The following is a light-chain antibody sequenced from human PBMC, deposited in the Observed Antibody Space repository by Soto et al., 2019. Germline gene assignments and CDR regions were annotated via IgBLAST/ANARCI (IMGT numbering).Light chain of an antibody. CDR2: DVN. CDR3: VSFAGGTYV. CDR1: SSDVGAYIF. J-gene: IGLJ1*01. Sequence: QSVLTQPLSASGSPGQSVTISCTGTSSDVGAYIFVSWYQQHPGKAPKLMVYDVNRRPPGVPDRFFGSKSGNTASLTVSGLQAEDEADYYCVSFAGGTYVFGTGP. V-gene: IGLV2-8*01.